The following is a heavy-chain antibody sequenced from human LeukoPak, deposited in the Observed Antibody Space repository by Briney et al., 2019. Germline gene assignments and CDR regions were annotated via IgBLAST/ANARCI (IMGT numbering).Heavy chain of an antibody. CDR3: ARDAFLSGSLSPIDY. V-gene: IGHV1-46*01. D-gene: IGHD5-12*01. CDR2: INTSGGST. CDR1: GYIFTNYY. J-gene: IGHJ4*02. Sequence: ASVKVSCKASGYIFTNYYMHWVRQAPGQGLEWMGIINTSGGSTNSAQKFQGRVIMTRDTSTSTVYMELSSLRSEDTALYYCARDAFLSGSLSPIDYWGQGTLVTVSS.